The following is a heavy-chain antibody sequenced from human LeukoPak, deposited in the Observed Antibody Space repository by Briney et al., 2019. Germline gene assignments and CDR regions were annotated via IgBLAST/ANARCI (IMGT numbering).Heavy chain of an antibody. CDR1: GDSVSSNSVT. Sequence: SQTLSLTRAISGDSVSSNSVTWNWIRQSPSRGLEWLGRTYYRSTWYNDYAVSVRGRITVNPDTSKNQFSLHLNSVTPEDTAVYYCARRLTQYDCFDPWGQGILVTVSS. V-gene: IGHV6-1*01. D-gene: IGHD2-2*01. CDR2: TYYRSTWYN. J-gene: IGHJ5*02. CDR3: ARRLTQYDCFDP.